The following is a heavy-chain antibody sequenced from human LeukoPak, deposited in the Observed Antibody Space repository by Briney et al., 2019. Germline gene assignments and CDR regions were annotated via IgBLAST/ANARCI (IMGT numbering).Heavy chain of an antibody. J-gene: IGHJ4*02. CDR3: ARQSTVTTLPFDS. Sequence: GESLKISCKGSGYSFTSYWIGWVRQMPGKGLEGMGIIGPGDYDTRDGPSFQGQVTISADKSIRTAYLKWSSLKASETAMYYCARQSTVTTLPFDSWGPGTLVTASS. CDR2: IGPGDYDT. D-gene: IGHD4-17*01. V-gene: IGHV5-51*01. CDR1: GYSFTSYW.